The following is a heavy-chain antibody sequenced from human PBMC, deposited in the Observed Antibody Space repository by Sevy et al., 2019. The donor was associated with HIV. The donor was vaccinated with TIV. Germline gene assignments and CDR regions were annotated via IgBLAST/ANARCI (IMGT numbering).Heavy chain of an antibody. J-gene: IGHJ4*02. D-gene: IGHD2-15*01. CDR3: ARGPSQYCSGGSCYSSFFDY. CDR2: IYYSGST. CDR1: GGFISSYY. V-gene: IGHV4-59*13. Sequence: SETLSLTCTVSGGFISSYYWSWIRQPPGKGLEWIGYIYYSGSTNYNPTLKSRVTISVDTSKNQFSLKLSSVTAADTAVYYCARGPSQYCSGGSCYSSFFDYWGQGTLVTVSS.